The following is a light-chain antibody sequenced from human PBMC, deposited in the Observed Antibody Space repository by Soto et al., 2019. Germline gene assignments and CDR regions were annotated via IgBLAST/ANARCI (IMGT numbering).Light chain of an antibody. Sequence: EVVMTQSPATLSVSPGERATLSCRASQSFRGLLAWYQQKPGQAPRLLIYDAYNRATGIPPRFSGSGSGTDVTLTISSLEPEDSAVYYCQQRHMWPITFGQGTRLEIK. CDR1: QSFRGL. CDR3: QQRHMWPIT. CDR2: DAY. V-gene: IGKV3-11*01. J-gene: IGKJ5*01.